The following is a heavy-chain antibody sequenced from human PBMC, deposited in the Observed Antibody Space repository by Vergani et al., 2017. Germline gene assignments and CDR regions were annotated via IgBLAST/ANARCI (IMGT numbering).Heavy chain of an antibody. Sequence: EVQLVESGGGLVQPGGSLRLSCVASGFIVSSNYMSWVRQAPGKGLEWVSAISGSGGSTYYADSVKGRFTISRDNSKNTLYLQMNSLRAEDTAVYYCARDDSSGDYGSSSAFDIWGQGTMVTVSS. CDR1: GFIVSSNY. V-gene: IGHV3-23*04. J-gene: IGHJ3*02. D-gene: IGHD3-22*01. CDR2: ISGSGGST. CDR3: ARDDSSGDYGSSSAFDI.